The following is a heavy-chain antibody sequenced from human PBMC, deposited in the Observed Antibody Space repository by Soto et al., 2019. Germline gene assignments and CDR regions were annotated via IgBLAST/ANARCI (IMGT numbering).Heavy chain of an antibody. V-gene: IGHV3-30-3*01. CDR2: ISDYGTRK. CDR1: GFTFTSHA. J-gene: IGHJ4*02. CDR3: ARDIGVGGTSGIPDY. D-gene: IGHD1-1*01. Sequence: QVHLVESGGDVVQPGRSLRLSCAASGFTFTSHAMHWVRQTPGEGLEWVAIISDYGTRKFYADSVQGRFSISRDNARNTLYLPMNSLTIEDTGIFYCARDIGVGGTSGIPDYWGQGTLVTVSS.